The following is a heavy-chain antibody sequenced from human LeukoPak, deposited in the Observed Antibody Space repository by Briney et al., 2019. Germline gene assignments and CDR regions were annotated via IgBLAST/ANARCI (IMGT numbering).Heavy chain of an antibody. D-gene: IGHD5-24*01. Sequence: PSETLSLTCTVSGGPISSGSYYWSWIRQHPGKGLEWTGYIYYSGSTYYNPSLKSRVIISVDTSKNQFSLKLSSVTDTAVYYCARARRDGYNYFDYWGQGALVTVSS. CDR1: GGPISSGSYY. CDR2: IYYSGST. CDR3: ARARRDGYNYFDY. J-gene: IGHJ4*02. V-gene: IGHV4-31*03.